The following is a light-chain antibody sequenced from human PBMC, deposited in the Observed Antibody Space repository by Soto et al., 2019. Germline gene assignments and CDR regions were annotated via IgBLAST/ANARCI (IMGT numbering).Light chain of an antibody. CDR2: GNS. V-gene: IGLV1-40*01. CDR1: SSNIGTGYD. J-gene: IGLJ2*01. Sequence: QLVLTQPPSVSGAPGQRVTISCTGSSSNIGTGYDVHWYQQLPGTAPKLLIYGNSNRPSGVPERFSGSKSGTSASLAITGLQAEDEADYYCQSYDSRLSVVFGGGTQLTVL. CDR3: QSYDSRLSVV.